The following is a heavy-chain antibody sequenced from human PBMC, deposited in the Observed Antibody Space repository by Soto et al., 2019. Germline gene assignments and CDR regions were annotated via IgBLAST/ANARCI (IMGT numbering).Heavy chain of an antibody. J-gene: IGHJ6*03. CDR3: ARTRVPNYDFWSGPPTSYYYYMDV. V-gene: IGHV4-59*01. Sequence: PSETLSLTCTVSGGSISSYYWSWIRQPPGKGLEWIGYIYYSGSTNYNPSLKSRVTISVDTSKNQFSLKLSSVTAADTAVYYCARTRVPNYDFWSGPPTSYYYYMDVWGQGTTVTVSS. CDR2: IYYSGST. D-gene: IGHD3-3*01. CDR1: GGSISSYY.